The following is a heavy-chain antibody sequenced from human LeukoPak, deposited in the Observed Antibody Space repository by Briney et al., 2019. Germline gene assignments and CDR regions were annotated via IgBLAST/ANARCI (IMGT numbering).Heavy chain of an antibody. D-gene: IGHD6-19*01. CDR2: TYYRSKWNN. CDR3: XXXXXVAGTDCCFDP. J-gene: IGHJ5*02. Sequence: SQTLSLTCAISGDSVSSNNAAWNWIRQSPSRGLEWLGRTYYRSKWNNDYAVSVSSRITISPDTSKNQFSLQLKSVTPEDAAVYXXXXXXXVAGTDCCFDPWGQGILVTVSS. CDR1: GDSVSSNNAA. V-gene: IGHV6-1*01.